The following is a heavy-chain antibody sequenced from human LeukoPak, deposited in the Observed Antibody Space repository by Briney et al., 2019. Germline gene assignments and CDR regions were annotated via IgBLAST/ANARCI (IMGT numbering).Heavy chain of an antibody. J-gene: IGHJ4*02. CDR3: AKRGVVIRVILVGFHKEAYYFDS. V-gene: IGHV3-23*01. D-gene: IGHD3-22*01. CDR1: GITLSNYG. Sequence: GGSLRLFCAVSGITLSNYGMSWGRQAPGKGLGWVAGIRDRGSRTNYADSVKGRFTISTDHPKNTLYLQMNSLRAEDTAVYFCAKRGVVIRVILVGFHKEAYYFDSWGQGALVTVSS. CDR2: IRDRGSRT.